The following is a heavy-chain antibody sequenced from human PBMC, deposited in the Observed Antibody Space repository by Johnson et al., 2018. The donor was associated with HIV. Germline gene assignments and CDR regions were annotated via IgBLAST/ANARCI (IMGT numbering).Heavy chain of an antibody. CDR3: ARDLAGTERGNAFDI. V-gene: IGHV3-11*04. Sequence: QVQLVESGGGLVQPRGSLRLSCAASGFTFSDCAMSWVRQGPGKGLEWVSYISSSGSTIYYADSVKGRFTISRDNAKNSLYLQMNSLRAEDTAVYYCARDLAGTERGNAFDIWGQGTMVTVSS. CDR2: ISSSGSTI. CDR1: GFTFSDCA. D-gene: IGHD1-1*01. J-gene: IGHJ3*02.